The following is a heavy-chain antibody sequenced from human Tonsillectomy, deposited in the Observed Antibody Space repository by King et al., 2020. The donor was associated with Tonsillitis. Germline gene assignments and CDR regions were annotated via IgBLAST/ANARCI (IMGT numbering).Heavy chain of an antibody. J-gene: IGHJ3*02. Sequence: VQLVESGGGLVQPGGSLRVSCVASGFPLSSYAVSWVRQAPGKGLQWVSAITATGGRTYYADSVKGRFTLSRANSNDMVYLQMKMLRAEDTAVYYCAKEDGTLALDAFDIWGQGTLVSVSS. CDR3: AKEDGTLALDAFDI. CDR1: GFPLSSYA. V-gene: IGHV3-23*04. D-gene: IGHD1-1*01. CDR2: ITATGGRT.